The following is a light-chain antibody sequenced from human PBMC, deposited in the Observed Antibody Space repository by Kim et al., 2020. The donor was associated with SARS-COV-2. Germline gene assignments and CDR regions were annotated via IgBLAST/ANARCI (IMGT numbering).Light chain of an antibody. V-gene: IGLV1-44*01. CDR2: SEI. CDR1: TPNSGSNT. Sequence: GRRVNISCSGSTPNSGSNTVIWYQEPPGTAPKLLIYSEIQRPSGVPDRVSGSKSGTSASLAISGLQSEDEADYYCAAWDDSLNGYVFGTGTKVTVL. CDR3: AAWDDSLNGYV. J-gene: IGLJ1*01.